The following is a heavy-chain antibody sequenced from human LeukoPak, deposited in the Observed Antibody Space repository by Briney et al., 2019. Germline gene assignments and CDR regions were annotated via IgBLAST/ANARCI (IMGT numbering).Heavy chain of an antibody. J-gene: IGHJ5*02. CDR1: GDSVSSNSVT. CDR2: TYYRSTWYN. Sequence: SQTLSLTCAISGDSVSSNSVTWNWIRQSPSRGLEWLGRTYYRSTWYNDYAVSVRGRITVNPDTSKNQFSLHLDSVTPEDTAVYYCARRLTQYDCFDPWGQGILVTVSS. V-gene: IGHV6-1*01. D-gene: IGHD2-2*01. CDR3: ARRLTQYDCFDP.